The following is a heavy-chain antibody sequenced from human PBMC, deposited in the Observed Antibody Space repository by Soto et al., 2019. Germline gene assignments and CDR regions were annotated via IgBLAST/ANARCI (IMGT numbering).Heavy chain of an antibody. CDR3: ARGPYGSGYYYYYYGMDV. V-gene: IGHV4-30-2*01. CDR2: IYHSGST. Sequence: ASETLSLTCAVSGGSISSGGHSWSWIRQPPGKGLEWIGYIYHSGSTYYNPSLKSRVTISVDRSKNQFSLKLSSVTAADTAVYYCARGPYGSGYYYYYYGMDVWGQGTTVTVSS. D-gene: IGHD3-10*01. CDR1: GGSISSGGHS. J-gene: IGHJ6*02.